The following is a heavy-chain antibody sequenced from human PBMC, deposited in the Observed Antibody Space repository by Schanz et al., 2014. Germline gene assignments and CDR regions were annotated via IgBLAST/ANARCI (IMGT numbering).Heavy chain of an antibody. CDR1: GGSVSSGGDY. D-gene: IGHD4-17*01. V-gene: IGHV4-31*03. CDR3: ARDRGHGDLPGDI. CDR2: ISYSGST. J-gene: IGHJ3*02. Sequence: QVQLQESGPGLVKPSQTLSLTCTVSGGSVSSGGDYWSWIRQHPGKGLEWIGFISYSGSTYYNPSLKSRVTISVDTSKIQFTRTLSSAAAAYATVYCSARDRGHGDLPGDIWGQGTMVTVSS.